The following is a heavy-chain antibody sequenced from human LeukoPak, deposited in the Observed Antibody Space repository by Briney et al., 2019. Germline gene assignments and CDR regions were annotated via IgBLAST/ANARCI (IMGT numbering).Heavy chain of an antibody. CDR3: ARGPAGIPGFTGDYFDY. J-gene: IGHJ4*02. CDR2: ISSRGNYI. Sequence: GGSLRVSCTASGFSFNSYIMNWVRQAPGKGLEWVASISSRGNYIYYADSVKGRFTISRDNAKNSLILQMNSLGADDTAVYFCARGPAGIPGFTGDYFDYWGQGTLVTVSS. V-gene: IGHV3-21*01. CDR1: GFSFNSYI. D-gene: IGHD1-20*01.